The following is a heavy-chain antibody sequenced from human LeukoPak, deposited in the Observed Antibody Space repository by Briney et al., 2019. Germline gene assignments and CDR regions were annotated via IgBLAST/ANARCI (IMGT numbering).Heavy chain of an antibody. D-gene: IGHD2-8*02. J-gene: IGHJ4*02. CDR1: GFTFSNYG. Sequence: PGGSLRLSCAASGFTFSNYGMHWVRQAPGKGLEWVAFIQYDGSNKYYADSMKGRFTISRDNSKNTLYLQMNSLRAEDTAIYYCATYRQVLLPFESWGQGTLVTVSS. V-gene: IGHV3-30*02. CDR2: IQYDGSNK. CDR3: ATYRQVLLPFES.